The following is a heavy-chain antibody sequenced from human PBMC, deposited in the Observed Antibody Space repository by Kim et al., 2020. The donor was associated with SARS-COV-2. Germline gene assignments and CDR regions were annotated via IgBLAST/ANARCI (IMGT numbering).Heavy chain of an antibody. V-gene: IGHV4-59*08. CDR1: GGSISSYY. J-gene: IGHJ4*02. CDR2: IYYSGST. D-gene: IGHD3-22*01. CDR3: ARHGASSGYYYPLDY. Sequence: SETLSLTCTVSGGSISSYYWSWIRQPPGKGLEWIGYIYYSGSTNYNTSLKSRVTISVDTSKNQFSLKLSSVTAADTAVYYCARHGASSGYYYPLDYWGQGTLVTVSS.